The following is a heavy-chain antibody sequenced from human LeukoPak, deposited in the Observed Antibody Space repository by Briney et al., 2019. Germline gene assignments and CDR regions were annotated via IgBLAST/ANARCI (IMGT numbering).Heavy chain of an antibody. CDR3: TRDRNDYGDPEAFDI. J-gene: IGHJ3*02. CDR1: GFTFSDFA. D-gene: IGHD4-17*01. Sequence: GGSLRLSCAASGFTFSDFAMDWVRQAPGKGLEWGSSITRVSTYIYYAESVQGRFTISRDNHRDLLYLQLNSLRGDDTGIYYCTRDRNDYGDPEAFDIWGQGTVVTVSS. CDR2: ITRVSTYI. V-gene: IGHV3-21*01.